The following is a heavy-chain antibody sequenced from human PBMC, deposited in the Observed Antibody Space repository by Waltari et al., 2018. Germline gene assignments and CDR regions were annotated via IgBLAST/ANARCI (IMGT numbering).Heavy chain of an antibody. V-gene: IGHV3-49*03. D-gene: IGHD1-26*01. CDR3: TRSGGGAGDYYYGMDV. CDR2: IRRKAYGEKK. CDR1: GFTFGDYA. Sequence: EVQLVESGGGLVQPGRSLRLSCQASGFTFGDYAMSWFRQAPGKGLEWVGFIRRKAYGEKKEYAASMKGIISISRDDAKSSAYLQMNSLKTEDAAVYYCTRSGGGAGDYYYGMDVWGQGTTVIVSS. J-gene: IGHJ6*02.